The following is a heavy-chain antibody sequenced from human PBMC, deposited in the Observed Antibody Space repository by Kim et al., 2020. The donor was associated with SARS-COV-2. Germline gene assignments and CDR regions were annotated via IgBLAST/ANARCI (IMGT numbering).Heavy chain of an antibody. V-gene: IGHV4-39*02. CDR3: AGEPYYYGSGSYPIWFDP. J-gene: IGHJ5*02. CDR1: SYY. CDR2: IYYSGST. D-gene: IGHD3-10*01. Sequence: SYYWGWIRQPPGKGLEWIVSIYYSGSTYYNPSLKSRVTISVDTSKNQFSLKLSSVTAADTAVYYCAGEPYYYGSGSYPIWFDPWGQGTLAT.